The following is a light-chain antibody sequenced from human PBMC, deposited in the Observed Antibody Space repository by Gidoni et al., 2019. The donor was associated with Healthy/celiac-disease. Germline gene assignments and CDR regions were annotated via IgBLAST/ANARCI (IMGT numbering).Light chain of an antibody. CDR3: QQRSNWPPAIT. CDR2: DAS. CDR1: QSVSSY. V-gene: IGKV3-11*01. Sequence: DIVLTQSPATLSLSPGERATLSCRASQSVSSYLAWYQQKPGQAPRLLIYDASNRATGIPARFSGSGSGTDFTLTISSLEPEDFAVYYCQQRSNWPPAITFGGGTKVEIK. J-gene: IGKJ4*01.